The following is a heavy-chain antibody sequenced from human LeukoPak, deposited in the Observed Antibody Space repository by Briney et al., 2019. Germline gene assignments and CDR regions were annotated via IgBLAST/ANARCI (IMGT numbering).Heavy chain of an antibody. CDR2: INPNSGGT. CDR1: GYTFTGYY. V-gene: IGHV1-2*02. Sequence: GASVKVSCKASGYTFTGYYMHWVRQAPGQGLEWMGWINPNSGGTNYAQKFQGRVTMTRDTSISTAYMELSSLRSEDTAVYYCAAYYYDSSGYYFSFDYWGQGTLVTVSS. D-gene: IGHD3-22*01. J-gene: IGHJ4*02. CDR3: AAYYYDSSGYYFSFDY.